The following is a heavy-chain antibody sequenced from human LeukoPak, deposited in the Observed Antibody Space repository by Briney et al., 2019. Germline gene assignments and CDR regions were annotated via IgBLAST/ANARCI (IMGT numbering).Heavy chain of an antibody. CDR3: ARPHYYGSGRPDHAFDI. Sequence: PSETLSLTCTVSGGSISSSSYYWGWIRQPPGKGLEWLGSIYYSGSTYYNPSLKSRVTISVDTSKDQFSLKLSSVTAADTAVYYCARPHYYGSGRPDHAFDIGSQGTMVTVSS. V-gene: IGHV4-39*01. J-gene: IGHJ3*02. CDR2: IYYSGST. D-gene: IGHD3-10*01. CDR1: GGSISSSSYY.